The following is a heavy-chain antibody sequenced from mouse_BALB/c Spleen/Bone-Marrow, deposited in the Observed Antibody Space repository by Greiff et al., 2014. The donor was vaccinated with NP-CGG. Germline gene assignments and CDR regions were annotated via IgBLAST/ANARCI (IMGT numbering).Heavy chain of an antibody. CDR3: ARGITTGYFDY. J-gene: IGHJ2*01. Sequence: QVQLQQPGAELVRPGTSVKVSCKASGYAFTNYLIEWVKQRPGQGLEWIGVINPGSGGTNYNEKFKGKATLTADKSSSTAYMQLSSLTPDDSAVYFCARGITTGYFDYWGQGTTLTVSS. V-gene: IGHV1-54*01. D-gene: IGHD1-1*01. CDR1: GYAFTNYL. CDR2: INPGSGGT.